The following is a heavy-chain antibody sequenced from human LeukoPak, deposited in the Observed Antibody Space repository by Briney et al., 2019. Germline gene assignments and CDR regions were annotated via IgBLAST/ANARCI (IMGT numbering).Heavy chain of an antibody. CDR1: GFIFSSYS. V-gene: IGHV3-48*01. CDR2: INSGSTTI. J-gene: IGHJ4*02. CDR3: ARDSPRLSY. Sequence: GGSLRLSCEASGFIFSSYSMNWVRQAPGEGLEWISKINSGSTTIYYKDSVRGRFTISRDNAKNSLSLQMNNLRVEDTADYCARDSPRLSYWGQGTLVTVSS.